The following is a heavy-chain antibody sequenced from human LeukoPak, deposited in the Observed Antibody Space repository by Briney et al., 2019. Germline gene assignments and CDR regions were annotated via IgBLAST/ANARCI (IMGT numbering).Heavy chain of an antibody. D-gene: IGHD6-13*01. CDR3: ARDVSSWLDS. Sequence: GASVKVSCKASGYTFTNYAINWVRQAPGQGLEWMGWTSAYNGNTNFAQKLQGRVTMTTDTSTGTAYMELRSLRSDDTAVYYCARDVSSWLDSWGQGTLVTVSS. CDR2: TSAYNGNT. V-gene: IGHV1-18*01. J-gene: IGHJ4*02. CDR1: GYTFTNYA.